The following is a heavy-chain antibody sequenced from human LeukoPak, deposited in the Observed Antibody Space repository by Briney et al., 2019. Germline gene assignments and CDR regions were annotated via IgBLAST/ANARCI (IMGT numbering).Heavy chain of an antibody. CDR1: SGSINSHY. Sequence: SETLSLTCTVSSGSINSHYWAWIRQAAGTRLEWVGRVHVSGSTNYNPSLRSRVAISLDRSKDQFSLTVRSLTAADTAVYYCARDDSSRDDSGAFHYWGQGILVTVSS. V-gene: IGHV4-4*07. D-gene: IGHD3-22*01. J-gene: IGHJ4*02. CDR2: VHVSGST. CDR3: ARDDSSRDDSGAFHY.